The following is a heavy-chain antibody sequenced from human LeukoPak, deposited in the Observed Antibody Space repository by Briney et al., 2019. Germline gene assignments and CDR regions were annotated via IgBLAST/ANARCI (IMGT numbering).Heavy chain of an antibody. CDR2: ISSSGSTI. D-gene: IGHD3-10*01. CDR3: ARVVTMVRGVLDY. J-gene: IGHJ4*02. V-gene: IGHV3-48*03. CDR1: GFTFSSYE. Sequence: GRSLRLSCAASGFTFSSYEMNWVRQAPGKGLEWVSYISSSGSTIYYADSVKGRFTISRDNAKNSLYLQMSSLRAEDTAVYYCARVVTMVRGVLDYWGQGTLVTVSS.